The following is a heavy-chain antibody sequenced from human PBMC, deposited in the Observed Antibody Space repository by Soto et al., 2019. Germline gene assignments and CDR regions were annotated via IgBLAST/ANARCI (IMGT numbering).Heavy chain of an antibody. CDR3: ARGINYYASGDDGFDI. J-gene: IGHJ3*02. V-gene: IGHV1-8*01. D-gene: IGHD3-10*01. Sequence: QVQLVQSGAEVKKPGASEKVSCKASGYTFTSYDINWVRQATGQGLEWMGWMNPNSGNTGYAQKFQGRVTMTRNTSISTAYMELSSLRSEDTAVYYCARGINYYASGDDGFDIWGQGTMVTVSS. CDR1: GYTFTSYD. CDR2: MNPNSGNT.